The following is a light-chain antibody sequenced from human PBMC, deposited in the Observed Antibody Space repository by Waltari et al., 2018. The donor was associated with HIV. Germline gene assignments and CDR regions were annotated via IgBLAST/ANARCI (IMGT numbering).Light chain of an antibody. Sequence: QSVLTQPPSVSATPGQTVPISCSGSNSNIARHGVIWFQQLPGRAPKLLIYRNNNRPAGVPDRFSGSRSGTSASLAIRWLQSEDEADYYCAAWDDALGGQGVFGGGTKLTVL. CDR2: RNN. CDR1: NSNIARHG. V-gene: IGLV1-44*01. J-gene: IGLJ3*02. CDR3: AAWDDALGGQGV.